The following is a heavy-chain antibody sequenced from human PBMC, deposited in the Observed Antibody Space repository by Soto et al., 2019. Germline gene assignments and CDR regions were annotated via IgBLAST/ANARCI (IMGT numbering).Heavy chain of an antibody. CDR3: AKVRPSNYHSSGLGAFGI. CDR1: GYTFSSYA. Sequence: PLRLSCAASGYTFSSYAMSWVRQAPGKGLHGAPDISGSRGLTYTTAAVKGRITIPTDNSKSTLYLQMNSLRAEDTAVYYCAKVRPSNYHSSGLGAFGIWGQGTMVTFAS. J-gene: IGHJ3*02. CDR2: ISGSRGLT. D-gene: IGHD3-22*01. V-gene: IGHV3-23*01.